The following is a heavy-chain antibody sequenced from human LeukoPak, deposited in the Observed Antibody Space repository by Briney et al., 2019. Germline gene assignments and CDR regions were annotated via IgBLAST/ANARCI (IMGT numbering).Heavy chain of an antibody. CDR3: ARLSAYYYGSFFYYYMDV. Sequence: GSLRLSCEGSGFSFSSYWMTWVRQSPGKGPEWVANIKQDESETYTVDSVKGRFTISRDNAKNSVYLHMNSLRAEDTALYYCARLSAYYYGSFFYYYMDVWGKGTTVTVSS. V-gene: IGHV3-7*01. CDR1: GFSFSSYW. CDR2: IKQDESET. D-gene: IGHD3-10*01. J-gene: IGHJ6*03.